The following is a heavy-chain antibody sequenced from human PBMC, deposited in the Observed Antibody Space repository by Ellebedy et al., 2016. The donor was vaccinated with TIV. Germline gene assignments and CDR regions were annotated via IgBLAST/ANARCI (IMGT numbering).Heavy chain of an antibody. Sequence: GGSLRLSCAASGFTVRDTYMSWVRQAPGKGLEWLSVIYSGGETHYADSVKGRFTVYRDNSKNILYLQMNSLRAEDTAVYYCSRDPYQHIGYWGQGTLVTVSS. CDR1: GFTVRDTY. J-gene: IGHJ4*02. D-gene: IGHD2-2*01. CDR2: IYSGGET. V-gene: IGHV3-66*01. CDR3: SRDPYQHIGY.